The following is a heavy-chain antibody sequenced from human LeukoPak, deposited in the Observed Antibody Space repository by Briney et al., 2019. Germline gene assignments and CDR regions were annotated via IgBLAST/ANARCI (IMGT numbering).Heavy chain of an antibody. Sequence: ASVKVSCKASGYTFSSLGISWVRQAPGQGLEWMGCISTYNGNTNYAQKFQGRVTMTTDTSTSTAYMELRSLRSDDTAVYYCARGLAVTTDPYYGMYVWGQGTTVTVSS. V-gene: IGHV1-18*01. CDR2: ISTYNGNT. CDR1: GYTFSSLG. CDR3: ARGLAVTTDPYYGMYV. J-gene: IGHJ6*02. D-gene: IGHD4-17*01.